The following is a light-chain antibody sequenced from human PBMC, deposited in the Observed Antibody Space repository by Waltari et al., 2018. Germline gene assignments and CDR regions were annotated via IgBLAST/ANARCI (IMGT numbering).Light chain of an antibody. CDR3: QSYDSSNQGV. CDR2: EDN. Sequence: NFMLTQPHSVSESPGKTVTISCTRSSGTIASNYVQWYQHRPGSAPTTVIYEDNERPAGVPVRFSGSIDSSSNSASLTISGLKTEDEADCFCQSYDSSNQGVFGGGTKLTVL. V-gene: IGLV6-57*04. CDR1: SGTIASNY. J-gene: IGLJ3*02.